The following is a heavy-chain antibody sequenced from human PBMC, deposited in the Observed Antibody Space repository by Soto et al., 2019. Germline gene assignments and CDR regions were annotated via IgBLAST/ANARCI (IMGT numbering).Heavy chain of an antibody. D-gene: IGHD6-13*01. CDR3: AARGGIAAAESFYYYYGMDV. J-gene: IGHJ6*02. CDR2: IVVGSGNT. CDR1: GFTFTISA. V-gene: IGHV1-58*02. Sequence: GASVKVSCKASGFTFTISAMQWVRQARGQRLEWIGWIVVGSGNTNYAQKFQERVTITRDMSTNTTYMELSSLRSEDTAVYYCAARGGIAAAESFYYYYGMDVWGQGTTVTVSS.